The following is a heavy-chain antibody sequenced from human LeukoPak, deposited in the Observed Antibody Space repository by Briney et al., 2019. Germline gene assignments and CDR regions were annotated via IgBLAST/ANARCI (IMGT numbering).Heavy chain of an antibody. CDR1: GGSITSYY. J-gene: IGHJ3*02. CDR3: ARYWDGFDT. V-gene: IGHV4-59*08. Sequence: SETLSLTCTVSGGSITSYYWTWIRQPPGKGLQWIGYIHYSGSTNYNPSLKTRVTISLDTSKNQFSLNLSSVTAADTAVYYCARYWDGFDTWGRGTVVTFSS. D-gene: IGHD2-15*01. CDR2: IHYSGST.